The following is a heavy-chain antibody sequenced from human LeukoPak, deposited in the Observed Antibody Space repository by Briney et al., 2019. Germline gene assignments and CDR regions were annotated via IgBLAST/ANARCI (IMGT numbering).Heavy chain of an antibody. D-gene: IGHD3-22*01. CDR2: IYYSGST. CDR1: GGSISSYY. V-gene: IGHV4-59*08. Sequence: SETLSLTCTVSGGSISSYYWSWIRQPPGKGLEWIGYIYYSGSTNYNPSLKSRVTISVDTSKNQFSLKLSSVTAADTAVYYCARRRYYYDSSGFDYWGQGTLVTVSS. CDR3: ARRRYYYDSSGFDY. J-gene: IGHJ4*02.